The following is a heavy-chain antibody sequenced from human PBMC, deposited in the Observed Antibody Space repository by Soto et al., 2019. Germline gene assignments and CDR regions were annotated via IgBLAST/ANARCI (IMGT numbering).Heavy chain of an antibody. CDR3: ARADYYDSSGFYYDC. Sequence: GASVKVSCKASGYIFTNHYIHWVRQAPGQGLEWMGIINPSGGSTNYLQKFQGRITMTRDTSTSTVYMELSSLRSEDTAVYFCARADYYDSSGFYYDCWGQGSQVTV. J-gene: IGHJ4*02. V-gene: IGHV1-46*01. D-gene: IGHD3-22*01. CDR2: INPSGGST. CDR1: GYIFTNHY.